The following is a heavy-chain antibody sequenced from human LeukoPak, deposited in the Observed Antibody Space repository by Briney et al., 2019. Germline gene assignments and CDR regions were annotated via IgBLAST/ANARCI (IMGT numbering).Heavy chain of an antibody. CDR3: AREDGGGYFDY. CDR1: GGSVSSNTYY. Sequence: SETLSLTCTVSGGSVSSNTYYWGWIRQPPGKGLEWIGNAFYRGRTHSNPSLKSRVTISVDTSKNQFSLNMKSVTAADTAVYYCAREDGGGYFDYWGQGTLVTVSS. CDR2: AFYRGRT. V-gene: IGHV4-39*07. D-gene: IGHD4-23*01. J-gene: IGHJ4*02.